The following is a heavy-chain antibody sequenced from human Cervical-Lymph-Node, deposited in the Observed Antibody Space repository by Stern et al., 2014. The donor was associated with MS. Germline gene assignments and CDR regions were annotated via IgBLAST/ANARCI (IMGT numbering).Heavy chain of an antibody. Sequence: QLVQSGPEVKRPWTSVRVSCKASGFTFLSSAMQWVRQARGQRLEWIGFIVVYSADTRYAQKFHDRVTISRDMSTSTVNMELSSLRSEDTAVYYCAAEGEYIRSGIYHYTGMDVWGQGTTVTVSS. J-gene: IGHJ6*02. CDR2: IVVYSADT. D-gene: IGHD3-10*01. V-gene: IGHV1-58*02. CDR1: GFTFLSSA. CDR3: AAEGEYIRSGIYHYTGMDV.